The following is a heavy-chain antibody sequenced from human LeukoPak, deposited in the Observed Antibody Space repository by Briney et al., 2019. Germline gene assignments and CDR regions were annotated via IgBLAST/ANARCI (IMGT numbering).Heavy chain of an antibody. D-gene: IGHD6-13*01. J-gene: IGHJ3*02. V-gene: IGHV1-3*01. CDR2: INAGNGNT. CDR1: GYTFTSYA. Sequence: ASVKVPCKASGYTFTSYAMHWVRQAPGQRLEWMGWINAGNGNTKYSQKFQGRVTITRDTSASTAYMELSSLRSEDTAVYYCARDWIAAAAFDIWGQGTMVTVSS. CDR3: ARDWIAAAAFDI.